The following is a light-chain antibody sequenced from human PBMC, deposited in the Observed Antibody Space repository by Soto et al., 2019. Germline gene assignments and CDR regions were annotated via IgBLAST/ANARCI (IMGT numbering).Light chain of an antibody. Sequence: DIQMTPSPSSLSASVGDRVTITCRASQSISNYLNWYQQNPGKAPKLLIYAASSLQSGVPSRFSGSGSGTHFTLTISSLQPEDFATYYCQQSFSPRWTFGQGTKVDIK. CDR1: QSISNY. J-gene: IGKJ1*01. V-gene: IGKV1-39*01. CDR2: AAS. CDR3: QQSFSPRWT.